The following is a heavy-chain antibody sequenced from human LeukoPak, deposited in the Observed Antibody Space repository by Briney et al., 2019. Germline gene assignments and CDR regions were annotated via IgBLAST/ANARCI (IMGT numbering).Heavy chain of an antibody. CDR2: IYPGDSDT. Sequence: GASLKISCKGSGYSFTSYWIGWVRPMPGKGLEWMGIIYPGDSDTRYSPSFQGQVTISADKSISTAYLQWSSLKASDTAMYYCARRTDYSNYVWFDHWGQGTLVTVSS. J-gene: IGHJ5*02. V-gene: IGHV5-51*01. CDR3: ARRTDYSNYVWFDH. D-gene: IGHD4-11*01. CDR1: GYSFTSYW.